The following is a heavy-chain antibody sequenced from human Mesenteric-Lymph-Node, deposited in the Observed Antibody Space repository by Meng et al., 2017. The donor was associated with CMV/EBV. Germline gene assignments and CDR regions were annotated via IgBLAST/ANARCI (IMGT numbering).Heavy chain of an antibody. Sequence: GGSLRLSCAASGFTFSTYWMSWVRQAPGKGLEWVANIKEDGSEKNYVDSVKGRFTIFRDNAKNSLYLQMNSLRAEDTAVYYCATYCNSASCYTFFDYWGQGTLVTVSS. J-gene: IGHJ4*02. D-gene: IGHD2-2*02. CDR1: GFTFSTYW. V-gene: IGHV3-7*01. CDR2: IKEDGSEK. CDR3: ATYCNSASCYTFFDY.